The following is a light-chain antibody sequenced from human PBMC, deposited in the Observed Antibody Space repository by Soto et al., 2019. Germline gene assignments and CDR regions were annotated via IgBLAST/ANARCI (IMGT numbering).Light chain of an antibody. J-gene: IGKJ4*01. CDR1: RSVSGN. CDR2: GAS. V-gene: IGKV3-15*01. CDR3: QQYNNWLFT. Sequence: EIVMTQSPATLSVSPGERVTLSCRASRSVSGNLAWYQQKPGQAPRLLIDGASTRATGIPARFSGSGSGTEFTLTISSLQSEDFAVYYCQQYNNWLFTFGGGTRVEIK.